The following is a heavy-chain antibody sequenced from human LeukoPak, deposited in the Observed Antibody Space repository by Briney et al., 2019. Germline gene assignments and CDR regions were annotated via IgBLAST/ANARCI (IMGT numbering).Heavy chain of an antibody. J-gene: IGHJ5*02. Sequence: GRSLRLSCAASGFTFDDYAMHWVRQAPGKGLEWVSGISWNSGSIGYADSVKGRFTISRDNAKNSLYPQMNSLRAEDTALYYCAKGEELGYCSSTSCYTNWFDPWGQGTLVTVSS. CDR2: ISWNSGSI. CDR3: AKGEELGYCSSTSCYTNWFDP. V-gene: IGHV3-9*01. D-gene: IGHD2-2*02. CDR1: GFTFDDYA.